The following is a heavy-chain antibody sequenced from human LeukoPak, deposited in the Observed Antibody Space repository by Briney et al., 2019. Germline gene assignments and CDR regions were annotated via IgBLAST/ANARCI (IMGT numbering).Heavy chain of an antibody. CDR2: ISGSGGST. Sequence: GGSLRLSCAASGFTFSSYAMSWVRQAPGKGLEWVSAISGSGGSTYYADSVKGRFTISRDNSKNTLYLQMNSLRAEDTAVYYCAKEPPNIAVAGTCFDYWGQGTLVTVSS. V-gene: IGHV3-23*01. CDR1: GFTFSSYA. CDR3: AKEPPNIAVAGTCFDY. J-gene: IGHJ4*02. D-gene: IGHD6-19*01.